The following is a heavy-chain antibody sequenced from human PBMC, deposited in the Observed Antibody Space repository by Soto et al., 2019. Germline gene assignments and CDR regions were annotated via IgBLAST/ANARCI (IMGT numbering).Heavy chain of an antibody. J-gene: IGHJ6*02. CDR1: GYTFTRSG. Sequence: ASVKVSCRASGYTFTRSGISWVRQAPGQGLEWMGWISTYNGDTNYAQTFQGRVTMTTDTSTSTVYMELRSLRSDDTAVYYCAREGVAPYYYYGIDVWGQGPTVTVSS. D-gene: IGHD5-12*01. V-gene: IGHV1-18*01. CDR2: ISTYNGDT. CDR3: AREGVAPYYYYGIDV.